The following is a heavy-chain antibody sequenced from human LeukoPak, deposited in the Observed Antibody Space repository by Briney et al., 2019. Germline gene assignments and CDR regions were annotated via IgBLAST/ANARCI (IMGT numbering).Heavy chain of an antibody. J-gene: IGHJ4*02. CDR1: GFTFSDYY. V-gene: IGHV3-11*04. Sequence: GGSLRLSCAASGFTFSDYYMSWIRQAPGKGLEWVSYISSSGSTIYYADSVKGRFTISRDNAKNSLFLQMNSLRAEDTAVYYCARDTHGGYQRPGGFDYWGQGTLVTVSS. D-gene: IGHD2-2*01. CDR2: ISSSGSTI. CDR3: ARDTHGGYQRPGGFDY.